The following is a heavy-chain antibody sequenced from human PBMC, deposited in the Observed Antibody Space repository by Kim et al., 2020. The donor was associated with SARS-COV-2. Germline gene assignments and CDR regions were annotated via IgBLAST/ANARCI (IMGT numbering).Heavy chain of an antibody. D-gene: IGHD3-10*01. V-gene: IGHV1-24*01. J-gene: IGHJ6*02. Sequence: ASVEVSCKVSGYTLTELSMHWVRQAPGKGLEWMGGFDPEDGETIYAQKFQGRVTMTEDTSTDTAYMELSSLRSEDTAVYYCATGFVLDGSLRPNYYYYYGMDVWGQGTTVTVSS. CDR2: FDPEDGET. CDR3: ATGFVLDGSLRPNYYYYYGMDV. CDR1: GYTLTELS.